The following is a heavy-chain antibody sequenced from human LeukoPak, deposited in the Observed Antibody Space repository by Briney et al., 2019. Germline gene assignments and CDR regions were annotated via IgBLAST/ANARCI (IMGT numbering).Heavy chain of an antibody. J-gene: IGHJ4*02. Sequence: HPGGSLRLSCAVSGFTVSSAYMSWARQAPGKGLEWVAFVYGDSNTYYADSVRGRFTISRDNSKNIFYLQMMNLRVDDTAVYYCARGVVGTIPMDYWGQGTLVTVSS. V-gene: IGHV3-53*01. D-gene: IGHD1-26*01. CDR3: ARGVVGTIPMDY. CDR2: VYGDSNT. CDR1: GFTVSSAY.